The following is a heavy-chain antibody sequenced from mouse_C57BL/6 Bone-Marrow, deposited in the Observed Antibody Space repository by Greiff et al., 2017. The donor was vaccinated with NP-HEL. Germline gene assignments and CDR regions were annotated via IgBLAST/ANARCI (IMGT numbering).Heavy chain of an antibody. V-gene: IGHV14-3*01. CDR1: GFNIKNTY. J-gene: IGHJ3*01. D-gene: IGHD3-3*01. Sequence: VHVKQSVAELVRPGASVKLSCTASGFNIKNTYMHWVKQRPEQGLEWIGRIDPANGNTKYAPKFQGKATITADTSSNTAYLQLSSLTSEDTAIYYCARGRLGCPWFAYWGQGTLVTVSA. CDR2: IDPANGNT. CDR3: ARGRLGCPWFAY.